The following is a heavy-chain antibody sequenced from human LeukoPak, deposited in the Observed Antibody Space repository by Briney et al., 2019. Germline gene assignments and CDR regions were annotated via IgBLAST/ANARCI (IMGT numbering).Heavy chain of an antibody. J-gene: IGHJ4*02. Sequence: SETLSLTCTVSGGSISSGSYYWSWIRQPPGKGLEWIGCIYNSGSANYNPSLKSRVTISVDTSKNQFSLKLSSVTAADTAVYYCARGARGYSYGWGQGTLVTVSS. CDR1: GGSISSGSYY. V-gene: IGHV4-61*01. D-gene: IGHD5-18*01. CDR3: ARGARGYSYG. CDR2: IYNSGSA.